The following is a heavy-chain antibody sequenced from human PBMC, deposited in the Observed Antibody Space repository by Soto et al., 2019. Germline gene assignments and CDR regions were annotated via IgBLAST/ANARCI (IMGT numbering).Heavy chain of an antibody. CDR2: IIPVFGTP. CDR3: ARGGALSTSWYWGDGLDS. Sequence: ASVKVSCKASGYSFSSHAITWVRQAPGQGLEWMGGIIPVFGTPSYAQKFQGRVTISADKSTNTSSLELRSLRSEDTAVYYCARGGALSTSWYWGDGLDSWGQGTQVTVSS. D-gene: IGHD6-13*01. V-gene: IGHV1-69*06. CDR1: GYSFSSHA. J-gene: IGHJ4*02.